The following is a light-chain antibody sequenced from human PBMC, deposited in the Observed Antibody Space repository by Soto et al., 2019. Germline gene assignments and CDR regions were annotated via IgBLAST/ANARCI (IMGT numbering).Light chain of an antibody. J-gene: IGKJ4*01. CDR1: QSVSSSY. CDR2: GAC. CDR3: QQYGSSPLA. V-gene: IGKV3-20*01. Sequence: EIVLTQSPGTLSLSPGERATLSCRASQSVSSSYLAWYQKKPGQAPRLLIYGACSRATGISDWCSVSASGADFTLTISMLEPDDFAVYYCQQYGSSPLAFGGGTKVEIK.